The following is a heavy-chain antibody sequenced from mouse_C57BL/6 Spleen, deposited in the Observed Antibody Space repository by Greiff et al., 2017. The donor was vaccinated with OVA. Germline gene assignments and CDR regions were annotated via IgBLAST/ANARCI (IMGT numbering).Heavy chain of an antibody. CDR2: IDPSDSYT. D-gene: IGHD1-1*01. V-gene: IGHV1-59*01. CDR1: GYTFTSYW. J-gene: IGHJ4*01. CDR3: ARGYGSSEDAMDY. Sequence: VQLQQPGAELVRPGTSVKLSCKASGYTFTSYWMHWVKQRPGQGLEWIGVIDPSDSYTNYNQKFKGKATLTVDTSSSTAYMQLSSLTSEDSAVYYCARGYGSSEDAMDYWGQGTSVTVSS.